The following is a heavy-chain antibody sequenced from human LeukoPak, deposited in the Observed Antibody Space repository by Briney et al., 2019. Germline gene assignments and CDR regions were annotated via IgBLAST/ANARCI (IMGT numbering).Heavy chain of an antibody. V-gene: IGHV3-74*01. CDR3: ARVERYCSVTSCYSQDYFDY. CDR1: GFTFSSYW. CDR2: ISSDESST. J-gene: IGHJ4*02. D-gene: IGHD2-2*01. Sequence: GGSLRLSCAASGFTFSSYWMHWVRQAPGEGLVWVSRISSDESSTTYADSVKGRFTISRDNAKNTLYLQMNSLRAEDTAVYYCARVERYCSVTSCYSQDYFDYWGQGTLVTVSS.